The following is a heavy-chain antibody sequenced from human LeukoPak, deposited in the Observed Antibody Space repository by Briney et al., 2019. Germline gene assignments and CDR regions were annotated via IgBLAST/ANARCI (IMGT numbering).Heavy chain of an antibody. CDR3: ARDSLLWFGELNYYGMDV. Sequence: PSETLSLTCAVYGGSFSGYYWTWVRQPPGKGLEWIGEINHSGSTNYNPSLKSRVTMSVDTSKNQFSLKLNSVTAADTAVYYCARDSLLWFGELNYYGMDVWGQGTTVTVSS. D-gene: IGHD3-10*01. CDR2: INHSGST. J-gene: IGHJ6*02. V-gene: IGHV4-34*01. CDR1: GGSFSGYY.